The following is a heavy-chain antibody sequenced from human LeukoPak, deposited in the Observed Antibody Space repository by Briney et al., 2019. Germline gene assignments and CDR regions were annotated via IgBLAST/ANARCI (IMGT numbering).Heavy chain of an antibody. D-gene: IGHD3-22*01. V-gene: IGHV1-2*04. CDR3: ARDLGYYDSSGYYYLNWYFDL. CDR2: LNPSGGNT. CDR1: GYIFTSFY. Sequence: ASVKVSCKASGYIFTSFYMHWVRQAPGQGLEWMGMLNPSGGNTGYAQKFQGWVTMTRDTSISTAYMELSRLRSDDTAVYYCARDLGYYDSSGYYYLNWYFDLWGRGTLVTVSS. J-gene: IGHJ2*01.